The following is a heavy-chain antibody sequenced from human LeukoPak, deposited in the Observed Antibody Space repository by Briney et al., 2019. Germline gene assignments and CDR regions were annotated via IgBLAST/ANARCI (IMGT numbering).Heavy chain of an antibody. V-gene: IGHV1-18*01. CDR2: ISAYNGNT. J-gene: IGHJ6*03. CDR1: GYTFTSYG. Sequence: GASVKVSCKASGYTFTSYGISWVRQAPGQGLEWMGWISAYNGNTNYAQKLQGRVTMTTDTSTSTAYMELRSLRSDDTAVYYCARVGGYGSGRVNYYYYMDVWGKGTTVTVSS. D-gene: IGHD3-10*01. CDR3: ARVGGYGSGRVNYYYYMDV.